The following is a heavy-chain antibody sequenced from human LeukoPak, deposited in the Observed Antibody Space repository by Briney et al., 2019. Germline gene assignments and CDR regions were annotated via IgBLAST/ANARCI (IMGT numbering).Heavy chain of an antibody. CDR3: ARRYCSSASCLFDY. Sequence: GGSLRLSCAASGFTFSSYTMNWVRQAPGKGLEWVSSISSSSSYIFYADSVKGRFTISRDNAKNSLYLQMNSLRAEDAAVYYCARRYCSSASCLFDYWGQGTLVTVSS. V-gene: IGHV3-21*01. D-gene: IGHD2-2*01. CDR1: GFTFSSYT. J-gene: IGHJ4*02. CDR2: ISSSSSYI.